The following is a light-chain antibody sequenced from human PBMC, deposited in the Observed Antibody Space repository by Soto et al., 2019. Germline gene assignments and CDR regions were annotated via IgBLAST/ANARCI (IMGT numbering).Light chain of an antibody. V-gene: IGKV2-30*02. CDR2: KVS. Sequence: DVVVTQSPLSLPVTLGQPASISCRSSQSLVHSDGHTYLNWFQQRPGQSPRRLIYKVSNRDSGVPDRFSGSGSGTDFTLEISRVEAEDVGVYYCMQGTHWPWTFGQGTKVEIK. CDR3: MQGTHWPWT. J-gene: IGKJ1*01. CDR1: QSLVHSDGHTY.